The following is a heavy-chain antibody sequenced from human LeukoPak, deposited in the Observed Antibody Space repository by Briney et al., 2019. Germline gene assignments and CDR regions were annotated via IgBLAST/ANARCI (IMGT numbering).Heavy chain of an antibody. V-gene: IGHV1-18*04. D-gene: IGHD6-13*01. CDR3: ARADSSSWYGYFDY. Sequence: ASVKVSCKASGYTFTGYYMHWVRQAPGQGLEWMGWINPNNGNTNYAQKLQGRVTMTTDTSTSTAYMELRSLRSDDTAVYYCARADSSSWYGYFDYWGQGTLVTVSS. CDR2: INPNNGNT. J-gene: IGHJ4*02. CDR1: GYTFTGYY.